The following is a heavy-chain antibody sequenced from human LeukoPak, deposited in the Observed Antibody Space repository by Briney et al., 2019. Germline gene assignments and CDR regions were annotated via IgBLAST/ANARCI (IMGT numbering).Heavy chain of an antibody. CDR1: GFTFSSYS. CDR2: ISSSSSYI. V-gene: IGHV3-21*01. J-gene: IGHJ3*02. CDR3: ARVFSGSSVDAFDI. D-gene: IGHD1-26*01. Sequence: PGGSLRLSCAASGFTFSSYSMNWVRQAPGKGLEWVSSISSSSSYIYYADSVKGRFTISRDNAKNSLYLQMNSLRAEDTAVYYCARVFSGSSVDAFDIWGQGTMVTVSS.